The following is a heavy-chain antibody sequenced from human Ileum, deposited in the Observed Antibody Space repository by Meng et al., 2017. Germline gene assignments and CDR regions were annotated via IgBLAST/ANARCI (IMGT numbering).Heavy chain of an antibody. CDR3: ARERRHYYGSGSFDY. Sequence: QVQLQESGPGLGKTSQTLSLTCSVSCGSFSSDNYYWTWIRQTPGKGLEWIGLTYYNGSPFYNPSLRSRVTISVDTSKDQFSLKLTSVTAADTAVYYCARERRHYYGSGSFDYWGQGILVTVSS. CDR1: CGSFSSDNYY. J-gene: IGHJ4*02. V-gene: IGHV4-30-4*01. D-gene: IGHD3-10*01. CDR2: TYYNGSP.